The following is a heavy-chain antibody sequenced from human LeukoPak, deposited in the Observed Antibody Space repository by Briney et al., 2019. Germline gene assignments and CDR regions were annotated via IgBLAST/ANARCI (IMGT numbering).Heavy chain of an antibody. J-gene: IGHJ5*02. D-gene: IGHD5-12*01. CDR1: GGTFSSYA. V-gene: IGHV1-69*13. CDR3: AIDGGYPRGTKLNWFDP. Sequence: ASGNVSCKASGGTFSSYAMSWVRQAPGQGLEWMGGIIPMFGTANYAQTFQGRVTITADESTSTAYMELSSLRPEDTAVYYCAIDGGYPRGTKLNWFDPWGQGTLVPVSS. CDR2: IIPMFGTA.